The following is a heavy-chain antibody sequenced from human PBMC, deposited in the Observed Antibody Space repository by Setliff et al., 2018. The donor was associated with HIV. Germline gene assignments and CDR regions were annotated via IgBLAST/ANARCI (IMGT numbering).Heavy chain of an antibody. Sequence: SETLSLTCAVYTESLTRYDWAWIRQSPEKGLKWIGEIDDSGSIIYNPSLQSRVTMSVDTSKNQFSLKVRSLTAADTGLYYCARVKSIKTTLVRLWPRFDLWGQGTQVTV. CDR2: IDDSGSI. CDR3: ARVKSIKTTLVRLWPRFDL. CDR1: TESLTRYD. J-gene: IGHJ5*02. V-gene: IGHV4-34*01. D-gene: IGHD3-10*01.